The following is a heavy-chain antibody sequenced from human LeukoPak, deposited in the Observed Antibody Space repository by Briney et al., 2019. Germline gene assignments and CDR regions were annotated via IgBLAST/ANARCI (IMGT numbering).Heavy chain of an antibody. CDR3: ARFDGILIFGGAPENCCEP. J-gene: IGHJ5*02. CDR1: GYTFTSYG. Sequence: ASVKVSCKASGYTFTSYGISWVRQAPGQGLEWMGWISAYNGNTNYAQKLQGRVTMTTDTSTSTAYMELRSLRSDDTAVYYCARFDGILIFGGAPENCCEPCSQGTLVTVSS. V-gene: IGHV1-18*01. D-gene: IGHD3/OR15-3a*01. CDR2: ISAYNGNT.